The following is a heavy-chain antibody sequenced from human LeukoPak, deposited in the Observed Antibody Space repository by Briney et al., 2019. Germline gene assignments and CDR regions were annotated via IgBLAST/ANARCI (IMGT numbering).Heavy chain of an antibody. CDR3: ARRNSGSYDY. D-gene: IGHD1-26*01. CDR2: FSHRGST. J-gene: IGHJ4*02. CDR1: GYSIYSNYH. V-gene: IGHV4-38-2*02. Sequence: PSETLSLTCTVSGYSIYSNYHWGWIRLPPGRGLEWVGSFSHRGSTYYNPSLKSRLTISVDTSKNQFSLKLYSVTAADTAVYYCARRNSGSYDYWGQGTLVTVSS.